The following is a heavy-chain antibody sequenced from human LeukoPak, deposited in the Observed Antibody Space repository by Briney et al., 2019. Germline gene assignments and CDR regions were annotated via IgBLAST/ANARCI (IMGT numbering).Heavy chain of an antibody. CDR3: ARHPSYHASSGYGAPYYFDS. Sequence: TSETLSLTCTVSGGSMSSYYWSWIRQPAGKGLEWIGRMCTSGSTNYNPSLKGRVTMSVDTSKNQSSLPLSPPPAPATAVYYSARHPSYHASSGYGAPYYFDSWGHGTLVTASS. J-gene: IGHJ4*01. D-gene: IGHD3-22*01. V-gene: IGHV4-4*07. CDR1: GGSMSSYY. CDR2: MCTSGST.